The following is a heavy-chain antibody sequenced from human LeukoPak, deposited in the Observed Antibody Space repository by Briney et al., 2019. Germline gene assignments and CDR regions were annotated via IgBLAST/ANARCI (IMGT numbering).Heavy chain of an antibody. J-gene: IGHJ4*02. CDR1: GGSFSGYY. CDR2: INHSGST. Sequence: KASETLSLTCAVYGGSFSGYYWSWIRQPPGKGLEWIGEINHSGSTNYNPSLKSRVTISVDTSKNQFSLKLSSVTAADTAVYYCARGLRGFGELSYWGQGTLVTVSS. CDR3: ARGLRGFGELSY. V-gene: IGHV4-34*01. D-gene: IGHD3-10*01.